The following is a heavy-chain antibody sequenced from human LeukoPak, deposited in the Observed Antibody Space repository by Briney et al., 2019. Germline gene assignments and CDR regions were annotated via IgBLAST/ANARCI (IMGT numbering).Heavy chain of an antibody. J-gene: IGHJ3*02. CDR3: ARGRYCSGGSCPGAFDI. CDR2: IPYDGSNK. Sequence: PGGSLRLSCAASGFTFSSYAMHWVRQAPGKGLEWVAVIPYDGSNKYYADSVKGRFTISRDNSKNTLYLQMNSLRAEDTAVYYCARGRYCSGGSCPGAFDIWGQGTMVTVSS. V-gene: IGHV3-30-3*01. D-gene: IGHD2-15*01. CDR1: GFTFSSYA.